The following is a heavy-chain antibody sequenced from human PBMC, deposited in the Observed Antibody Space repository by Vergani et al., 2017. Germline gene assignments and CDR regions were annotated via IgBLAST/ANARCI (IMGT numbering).Heavy chain of an antibody. D-gene: IGHD2-2*01. CDR1: GGSISSSNW. Sequence: QVQLQESGPGLVKPSGTLSLTCAVSGGSISSSNWWSWVRQPPGKGLEWIGEFYHSGSTNYNPPLKSRVTISVDKSKNQFSLKLSSVTAADTAVYYCARAKYCSSTSCYSEYFQHWGQGTLVTVSS. J-gene: IGHJ1*01. V-gene: IGHV4-4*02. CDR3: ARAKYCSSTSCYSEYFQH. CDR2: FYHSGST.